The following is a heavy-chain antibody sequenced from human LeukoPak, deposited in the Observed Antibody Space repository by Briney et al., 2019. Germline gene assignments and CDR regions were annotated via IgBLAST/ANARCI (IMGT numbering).Heavy chain of an antibody. V-gene: IGHV3-23*01. CDR3: AKGWQGYYTTWLDS. Sequence: PGGSLRLSCAASGFTFSSYAMTWVRQAPGKGVEWVSVISGSGDNTYYADSVKGRFTTSRDNFKNTLYLQMNSLRAEDTAVYYCAKGWQGYYTTWLDSWGQGTLVTVSS. J-gene: IGHJ4*02. CDR2: ISGSGDNT. D-gene: IGHD3-10*01. CDR1: GFTFSSYA.